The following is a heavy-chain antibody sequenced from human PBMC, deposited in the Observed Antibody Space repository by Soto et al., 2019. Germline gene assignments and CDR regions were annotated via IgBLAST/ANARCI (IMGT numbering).Heavy chain of an antibody. V-gene: IGHV1-58*01. CDR1: GFTFTSSA. CDR3: AAASPWDDIVLVPAALARYYYYGMDV. CDR2: IVVGSGNT. D-gene: IGHD2-2*01. J-gene: IGHJ6*02. Sequence: SVKVSCKASGFTFTSSAVQWVRQARGQRLEWIGWIVVGSGNTNYAQKFQERVTITRDMSTSTAYMELSSLRSEDTAVYYCAAASPWDDIVLVPAALARYYYYGMDVWGQGTTVTVSS.